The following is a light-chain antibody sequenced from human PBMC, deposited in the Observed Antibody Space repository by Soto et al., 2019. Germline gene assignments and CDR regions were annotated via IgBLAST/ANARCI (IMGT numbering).Light chain of an antibody. CDR1: QDVSIF. CDR3: QQRSTWLYT. CDR2: DAS. J-gene: IGKJ2*01. V-gene: IGKV3-11*02. Sequence: EILLAQSPATLSLSPGESATLSCKASQDVSIFLAWYQQKPGQAPRLLIHDASNRATGVPARFSGSGSGRDFTLTITSLEPEDFVVYYCQQRSTWLYTFGQGTKLEV.